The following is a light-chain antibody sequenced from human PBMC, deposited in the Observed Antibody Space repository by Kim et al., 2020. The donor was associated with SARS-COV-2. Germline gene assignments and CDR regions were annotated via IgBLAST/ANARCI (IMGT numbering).Light chain of an antibody. CDR1: RPRFFY. CDR2: DKD. Sequence: LGPTVSIPCRGDRPRFFYATWNQPKTGQPPLLVIYDKDNRPAAIPVRFSGSTSGTPASLTILGAQAEDEADYYCTSRDSSGNHWVFGAGTKVTVL. CDR3: TSRDSSGNHWV. J-gene: IGLJ1*01. V-gene: IGLV3-19*01.